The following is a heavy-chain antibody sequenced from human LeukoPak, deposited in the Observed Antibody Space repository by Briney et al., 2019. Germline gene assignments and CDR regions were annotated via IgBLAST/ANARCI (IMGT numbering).Heavy chain of an antibody. J-gene: IGHJ4*02. V-gene: IGHV3-48*03. D-gene: IGHD2-2*01. CDR1: GFTFSSYE. Sequence: GGSLRLSCAASGFTFSSYEMNWVRQAPGKGLEWVSYISSSGSTVYYADSVKGRFTISRDNAKNSLYLQMTSLRAEDTAVYDCARETDSTLFDYWGQGTLVTVSS. CDR3: ARETDSTLFDY. CDR2: ISSSGSTV.